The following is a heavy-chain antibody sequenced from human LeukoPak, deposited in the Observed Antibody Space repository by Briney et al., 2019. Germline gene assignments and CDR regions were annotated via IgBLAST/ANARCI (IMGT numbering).Heavy chain of an antibody. J-gene: IGHJ4*02. V-gene: IGHV4-31*03. CDR2: IYYSGST. CDR3: ARDQGDGYNRYFDY. D-gene: IGHD5-24*01. Sequence: PSETLSLTCTVSGGSISSGGYYWSWIRQHPGKGLEWIGYIYYSGSTYFNPSLKSRVTISVDTSKNQFSLKLSSVTAADTAVYYCARDQGDGYNRYFDYWGQGTLVTVSS. CDR1: GGSISSGGYY.